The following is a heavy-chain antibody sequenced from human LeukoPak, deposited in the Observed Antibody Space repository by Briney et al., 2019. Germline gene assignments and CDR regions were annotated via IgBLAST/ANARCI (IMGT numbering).Heavy chain of an antibody. D-gene: IGHD3-9*01. J-gene: IGHJ4*02. Sequence: SETLSLTCTVYGGSLTDYYWNWIRQSPGKGLEWIGEINHSGSTNYNPSLKSRVTISIDTSKNEFSLKLSSVTAADTAVYHCARQSRTHFDWLLLFDYWGQGTLVTVSS. CDR2: INHSGST. CDR3: ARQSRTHFDWLLLFDY. V-gene: IGHV4-34*01. CDR1: GGSLTDYY.